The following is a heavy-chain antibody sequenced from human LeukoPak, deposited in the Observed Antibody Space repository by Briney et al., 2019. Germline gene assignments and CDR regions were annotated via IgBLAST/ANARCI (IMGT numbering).Heavy chain of an antibody. Sequence: PGGSLRLSCAASGFTFSSYAMSWVRQAPGKGLEWVSIMYSGGSTYYADAVKGRFTISRDNSKNTLYLQMNSLRAEDTAVYYCARAPPGYCSGGSCSRPLDYWGQGTLVTVSS. CDR3: ARAPPGYCSGGSCSRPLDY. CDR1: GFTFSSYA. V-gene: IGHV3-66*01. CDR2: MYSGGST. D-gene: IGHD2-15*01. J-gene: IGHJ4*02.